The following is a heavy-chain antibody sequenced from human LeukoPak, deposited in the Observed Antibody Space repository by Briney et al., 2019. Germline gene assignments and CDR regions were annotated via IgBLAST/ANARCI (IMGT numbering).Heavy chain of an antibody. D-gene: IGHD3-22*01. Sequence: ASVKVSCKASGYTFTGYYMHWVRQAPGQGLEWMGWINPNSGGTNYAQKFQGRVTMTRDTSISTVYMELSRLRSDDTAVFFCARGYYDSSDFEYFQHWGQGTLVTVSS. J-gene: IGHJ1*01. CDR1: GYTFTGYY. CDR2: INPNSGGT. CDR3: ARGYYDSSDFEYFQH. V-gene: IGHV1-2*02.